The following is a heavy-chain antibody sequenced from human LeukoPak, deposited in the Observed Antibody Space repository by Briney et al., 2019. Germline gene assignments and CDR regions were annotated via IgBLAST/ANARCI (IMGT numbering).Heavy chain of an antibody. V-gene: IGHV4-59*08. J-gene: IGHJ5*02. D-gene: IGHD3-9*01. CDR2: IYYSGST. Sequence: SETLSLTCTVSGGSISSYYGSWIRQPPGKGLEWIWYIYYSGSTNYNPSLKSRVTISVDTSKNQFSLKLSSVTAADTAVYYCARQTIHYDILTAWWFDPWGQGTLVTVSS. CDR3: ARQTIHYDILTAWWFDP. CDR1: GGSISSYY.